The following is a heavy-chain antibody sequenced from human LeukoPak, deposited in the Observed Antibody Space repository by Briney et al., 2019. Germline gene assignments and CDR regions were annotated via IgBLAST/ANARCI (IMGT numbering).Heavy chain of an antibody. CDR3: ERGGHTSGGSYYYGMDV. V-gene: IGHV1-8*02. J-gene: IGHJ6*02. CDR2: MNPNSGNT. D-gene: IGHD2-15*01. Sequence: AASVTVSCKASGYTFTGYYMHWVRQAPGQGLEWMGWMNPNSGNTNYAQKFHGSVTMTRNTSISKAYMEMSSLGSEDTAVYYCERGGHTSGGSYYYGMDVWGQGTTVTVSS. CDR1: GYTFTGYY.